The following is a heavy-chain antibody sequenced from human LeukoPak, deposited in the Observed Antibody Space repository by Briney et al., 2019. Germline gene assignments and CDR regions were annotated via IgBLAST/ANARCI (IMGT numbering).Heavy chain of an antibody. CDR1: GFTFSSYW. Sequence: PGGSLRLSCAASGFTFSSYWMSWVRQAPGKGLEWVANIKQDGSEKYYVDSVKGRFTISRDNAKNSLYLQMNSLRAEDTAVYCCAREEGFYGSGSFDYWGQGTLVTVSS. CDR3: AREEGFYGSGSFDY. V-gene: IGHV3-7*01. D-gene: IGHD3-10*01. J-gene: IGHJ4*02. CDR2: IKQDGSEK.